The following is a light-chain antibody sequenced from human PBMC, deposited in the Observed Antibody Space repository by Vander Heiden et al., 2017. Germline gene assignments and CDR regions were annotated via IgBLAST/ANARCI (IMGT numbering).Light chain of an antibody. CDR2: AAS. Sequence: IYAPSPLSASVGDIITIARRASQSISNYVNWYQQKPGKPPTLLIDAASSLQSGVPSRFSGSGSGTDFTLTISSLQPEDFATYYCQQNYSTPFTFGPGTKVDIK. CDR1: QSISNY. CDR3: QQNYSTPFT. J-gene: IGKJ3*01. V-gene: IGKV1-39*01.